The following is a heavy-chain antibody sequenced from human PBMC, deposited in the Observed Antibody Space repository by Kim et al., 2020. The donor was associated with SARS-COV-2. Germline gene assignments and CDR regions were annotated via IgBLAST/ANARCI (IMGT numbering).Heavy chain of an antibody. Sequence: RVTISRDNSKNTLYQQMNSLRAEDTAVYYCAKDSHYDSSGYYDEPHYFDYWGQGTLVTVSS. D-gene: IGHD3-22*01. CDR3: AKDSHYDSSGYYDEPHYFDY. J-gene: IGHJ4*02. V-gene: IGHV3-23*03.